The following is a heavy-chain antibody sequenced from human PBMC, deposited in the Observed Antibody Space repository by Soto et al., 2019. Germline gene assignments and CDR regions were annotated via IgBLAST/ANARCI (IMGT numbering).Heavy chain of an antibody. CDR3: ASGQPGGNAFDI. Sequence: QVQLVQSGAEVKKPGSSVKVSCKASGGTFSSYTISWVRQAPGQGLEWMGRIIPILGIANYAQKFQGRVTITADKATSTAYMGLSSLSSEDTAVYYCASGQPGGNAFDIWGQGTMVTVSS. CDR2: IIPILGIA. D-gene: IGHD6-13*01. J-gene: IGHJ3*02. V-gene: IGHV1-69*02. CDR1: GGTFSSYT.